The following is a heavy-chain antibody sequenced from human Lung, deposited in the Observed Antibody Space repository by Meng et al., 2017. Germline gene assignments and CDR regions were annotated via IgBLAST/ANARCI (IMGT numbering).Heavy chain of an antibody. V-gene: IGHV1-2*06. Sequence: VASWAEVKKRGAPVKVSCKPSGYNFPDYYIHWVRRAPGQGLEWMGRINPKSGDTHYAQKFQARVTMTGDTSISTAYMELSGLRSDDTAMYYCARDEDISAAGKLFGDYWGQGTLVTVSS. CDR2: INPKSGDT. J-gene: IGHJ4*02. CDR1: GYNFPDYY. D-gene: IGHD6-25*01. CDR3: ARDEDISAAGKLFGDY.